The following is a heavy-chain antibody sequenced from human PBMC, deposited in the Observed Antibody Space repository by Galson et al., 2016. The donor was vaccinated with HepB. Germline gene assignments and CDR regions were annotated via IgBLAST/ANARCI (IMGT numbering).Heavy chain of an antibody. J-gene: IGHJ1*01. V-gene: IGHV3-30*04. CDR1: GFTFSNYA. CDR3: AKDGEYCGGDCYPRYFQH. CDR2: ISDDGSKK. D-gene: IGHD2-21*02. Sequence: SLRLSCAASGFTFSNYAIHWVRQAPGKGLEWVALISDDGSKKYYADSVKGRVTITRDNSKNTQYVEMNSLRAEDTAVSYVAKDGEYCGGDCYPRYFQHWGQGTLVTFSS.